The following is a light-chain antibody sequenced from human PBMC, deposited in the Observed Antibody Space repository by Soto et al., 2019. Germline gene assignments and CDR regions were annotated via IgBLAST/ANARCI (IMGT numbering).Light chain of an antibody. V-gene: IGLV1-51*01. J-gene: IGLJ1*01. Sequence: QSVLTQPPSGSAAPGQKVTIFCSGSSSNIGNNYVSWYQQLPGTAPKLLIYDNNKRPSGIPDRFSGSKSGTSATLGITGLQTGDEADYYCGTWDSSLSAGVFGTGTKLTVL. CDR1: SSNIGNNY. CDR2: DNN. CDR3: GTWDSSLSAGV.